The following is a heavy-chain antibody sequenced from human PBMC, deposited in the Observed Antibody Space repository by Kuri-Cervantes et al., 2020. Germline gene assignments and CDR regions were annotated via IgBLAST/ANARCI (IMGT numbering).Heavy chain of an antibody. CDR3: ARDFRAWYDILTGYYNVIGY. CDR2: ISSSGSTI. J-gene: IGHJ4*02. V-gene: IGHV3-48*03. CDR1: GFTFGDYA. Sequence: GESLKISCTASGFTFGDYAMNWVRQAPGKGLEWVSYISSSGSTIYYADSVKGRFTISRDNAKNSLYLQMNSLRAEDTAVYYCARDFRAWYDILTGYYNVIGYWGQGTLVTVSS. D-gene: IGHD3-9*01.